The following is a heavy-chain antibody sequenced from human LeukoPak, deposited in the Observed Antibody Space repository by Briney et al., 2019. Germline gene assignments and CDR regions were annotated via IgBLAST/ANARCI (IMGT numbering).Heavy chain of an antibody. CDR2: IYYSGST. J-gene: IGHJ3*02. CDR3: ARLPYGYVWGSYPIRGAFDI. V-gene: IGHV4-39*01. D-gene: IGHD3-16*02. Sequence: SETLSLTCTVSGGSISSSSYYWGWIRQPPEKGLEWIGIIYYSGSTYYNPSLKSRVTISVDTSKNQFSLKLSSVTAADTAVYYCARLPYGYVWGSYPIRGAFDIWGQGTMVTVSS. CDR1: GGSISSSSYY.